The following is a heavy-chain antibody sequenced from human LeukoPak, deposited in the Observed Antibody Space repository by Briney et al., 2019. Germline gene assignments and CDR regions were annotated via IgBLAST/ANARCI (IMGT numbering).Heavy chain of an antibody. CDR1: GFTVSRHY. D-gene: IGHD2-2*02. J-gene: IGHJ4*02. Sequence: GGSLRLSCAASGFTVSRHYMSWVRQAPGKGLEWVANINQDGSEKYYVDSVKGRFTISRDNAKNTLYLQMNSLRAEDTAVYYCAKGNCRGTSCYSDYWGQGTLVTVSS. CDR3: AKGNCRGTSCYSDY. CDR2: INQDGSEK. V-gene: IGHV3-7*05.